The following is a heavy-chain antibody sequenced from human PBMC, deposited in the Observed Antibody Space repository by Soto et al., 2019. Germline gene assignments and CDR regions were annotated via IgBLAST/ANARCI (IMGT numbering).Heavy chain of an antibody. Sequence: LRLSCAASGFTFSSYAMSWVRQAPGKGLEWVSAISGSGGSTYYADSVKGRFTISRDNSKNTLYLQMNSLRAEDTAVYYCAKDLGYCSSTSCYTLRYYYYYGMDVWGQGTTVTVSS. D-gene: IGHD2-2*02. J-gene: IGHJ6*02. CDR2: ISGSGGST. CDR1: GFTFSSYA. CDR3: AKDLGYCSSTSCYTLRYYYYYGMDV. V-gene: IGHV3-23*01.